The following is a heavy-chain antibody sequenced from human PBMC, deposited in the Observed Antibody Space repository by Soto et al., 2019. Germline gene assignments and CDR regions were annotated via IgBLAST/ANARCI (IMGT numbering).Heavy chain of an antibody. J-gene: IGHJ3*01. V-gene: IGHV3-48*03. D-gene: IGHD2-15*01. Sequence: GGTLRLPCSPCPFTFCGSGMYWVRQAPGKGLECISCIHPGGQTIFYAESVKGRFTSSRYNAKHSVYLQMTSPRAEDAAVYYCARRGSRWGRGTKGTIAS. CDR2: IHPGGQTI. CDR1: PFTFCGSG. CDR3: ARRGSR.